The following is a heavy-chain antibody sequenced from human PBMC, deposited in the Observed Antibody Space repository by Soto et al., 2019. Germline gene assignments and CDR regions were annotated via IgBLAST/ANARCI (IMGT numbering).Heavy chain of an antibody. D-gene: IGHD3-3*01. CDR1: GFTFSTYA. J-gene: IGHJ2*01. Sequence: EVQLLESGGGLVQPGGSLRLSCAASGFTFSTYAMTWVRQAPGKGLEWVSAITRSGGDTNYVDSVKGRFTISRDNSKNTLYLQMNSLTAVYTAVYYCAKLVSYDETYDPWYFDIWGRGTLVTVSS. CDR3: AKLVSYDETYDPWYFDI. V-gene: IGHV3-23*01. CDR2: ITRSGGDT.